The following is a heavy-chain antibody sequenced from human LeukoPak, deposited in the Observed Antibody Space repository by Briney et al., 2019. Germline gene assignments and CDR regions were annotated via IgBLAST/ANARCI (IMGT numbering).Heavy chain of an antibody. CDR2: FDPEDGET. V-gene: IGHV1-24*01. Sequence: ASVKVSCKVSGYTLTELSMHWVRQAPGIGLEWMGGFDPEDGETIYAQKFQGRVTMTEDTSTDTAYVELSSLRSEDTAVYYCATGGAQLNAFDIWGQGTMVTVSS. D-gene: IGHD1-1*01. J-gene: IGHJ3*02. CDR1: GYTLTELS. CDR3: ATGGAQLNAFDI.